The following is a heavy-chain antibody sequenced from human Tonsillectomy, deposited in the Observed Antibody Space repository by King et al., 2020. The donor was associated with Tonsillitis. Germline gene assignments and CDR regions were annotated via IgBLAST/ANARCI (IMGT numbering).Heavy chain of an antibody. D-gene: IGHD1-20*01. Sequence: QLQESGPGLVKPSETLSLTCTVSGGSISSYYWSWIRQPPGKGLEWIGYIYYSGSTNYNPSLKSRVTISVDTSKNQFSLKLSSVTAADTAVYYCARPRRYNSAFDIWGQGTMVTVSS. V-gene: IGHV4-59*01. CDR2: IYYSGST. CDR1: GGSISSYY. CDR3: ARPRRYNSAFDI. J-gene: IGHJ3*02.